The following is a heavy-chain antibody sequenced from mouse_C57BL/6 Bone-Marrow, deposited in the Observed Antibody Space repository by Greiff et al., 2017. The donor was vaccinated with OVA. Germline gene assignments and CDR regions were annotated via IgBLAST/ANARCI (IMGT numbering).Heavy chain of an antibody. V-gene: IGHV5-12*01. CDR1: GFTFSDYY. J-gene: IGHJ3*01. CDR3: ARPSFTTVVAKGFAY. Sequence: EVQLVESGGGLVQPGGSLKLSCAASGFTFSDYYMYWVRQTPEKRLEWVAYISNGGGSTYYPDTVKGRFTISRDNAKNTLYLQMSRLKSEDTAMYYCARPSFTTVVAKGFAYWGQGTLVTVSA. D-gene: IGHD1-1*01. CDR2: ISNGGGST.